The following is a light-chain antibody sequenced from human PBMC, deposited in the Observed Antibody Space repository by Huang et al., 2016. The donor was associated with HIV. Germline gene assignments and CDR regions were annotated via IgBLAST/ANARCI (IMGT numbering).Light chain of an antibody. V-gene: IGKV3-15*01. J-gene: IGKJ4*01. CDR2: DAS. CDR3: QQYNDWPLT. CDR1: QSVSNY. Sequence: EIVMTQSPATLSVSPGERATLSCRASQSVSNYLAWYQQKPGQAPRLLIYDASTGATGIPARFSGSGSGTEFILTISSLQSEDSAVYYCQQYNDWPLTFGGGTKVEIK.